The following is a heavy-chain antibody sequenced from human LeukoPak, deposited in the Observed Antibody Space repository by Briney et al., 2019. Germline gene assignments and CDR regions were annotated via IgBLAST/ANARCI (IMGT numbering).Heavy chain of an antibody. J-gene: IGHJ6*03. D-gene: IGHD3-9*01. CDR1: GFTFSSYG. V-gene: IGHV3-23*01. CDR2: ISGSGGST. CDR3: AKDYSDILTFMDV. Sequence: GGTLRLSCVDSGFTFSSYGMSWVRQAPGKGLEWVSAISGSGGSTYYADSVKGRFTISRDNSKNTLYLQMNSLRAEDTAVYYCAKDYSDILTFMDVWGKGTTVTISS.